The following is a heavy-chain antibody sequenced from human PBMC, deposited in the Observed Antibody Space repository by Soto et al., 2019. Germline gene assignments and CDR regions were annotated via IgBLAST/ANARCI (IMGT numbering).Heavy chain of an antibody. V-gene: IGHV1-18*01. CDR1: GYTFTSYG. D-gene: IGHD2-15*01. Sequence: ASVKVSCKASGYTFTSYGLSWVRQAPGQGLEWMGWISAYNDNARYAQKFQGRVTMATDTSTGTAYMELTSLRSDDTAVYYCARDWYCSGGSCQEVSDIWGQGTVVTVSS. CDR2: ISAYNDNA. CDR3: ARDWYCSGGSCQEVSDI. J-gene: IGHJ3*02.